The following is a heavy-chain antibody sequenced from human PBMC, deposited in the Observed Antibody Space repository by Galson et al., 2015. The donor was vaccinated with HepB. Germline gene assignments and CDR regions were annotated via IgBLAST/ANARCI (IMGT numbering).Heavy chain of an antibody. CDR1: GASISSDDYL. CDR2: FYYGGNT. J-gene: IGHJ4*02. CDR3: SSTPNYDFWSGYYSMGNDY. V-gene: IGHV4-39*01. D-gene: IGHD3-3*01. Sequence: LSLTCTVSGASISSDDYLWGWIRQPPGKGLEWIGSFYYGGNTYYNPSLKSRISISVDTSKKQFSLRLTSVTAADTAVYYCSSTPNYDFWSGYYSMGNDYWGQGMLVTVSS.